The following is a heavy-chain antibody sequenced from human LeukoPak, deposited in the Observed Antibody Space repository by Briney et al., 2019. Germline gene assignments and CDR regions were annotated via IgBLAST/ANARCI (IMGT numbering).Heavy chain of an antibody. CDR3: ARHLRGFSYYYYYMDV. CDR1: GGSFSGYY. D-gene: IGHD3-10*01. V-gene: IGHV4-34*01. Sequence: SETLSLTCAVYGGSFSGYYWSWIRQPPGKVLEWIGEINHSGSTNYNPSLKSRVTISVDTSKNQFSLKLSSVTAADTAVYYCARHLRGFSYYYYYMDVWGKGTTVTISS. CDR2: INHSGST. J-gene: IGHJ6*03.